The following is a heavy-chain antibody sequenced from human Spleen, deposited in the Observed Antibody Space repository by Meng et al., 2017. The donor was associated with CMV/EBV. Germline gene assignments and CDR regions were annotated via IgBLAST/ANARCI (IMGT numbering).Heavy chain of an antibody. J-gene: IGHJ4*02. CDR3: AAPSCTSTFWSYYFDY. D-gene: IGHD2-2*01. V-gene: IGHV3-43*01. CDR1: GFTFDYHT. CDR2: INWDGSAM. Sequence: GESLKISCAASGFTFDYHTMHWVRQPPGKGLEWVSLINWDGSAMSYGDSVRGRFTISRDNSKNSLYLQMNSLKAEDTAVYYCAAPSCTSTFWSYYFDYWGQGSLVTVSS.